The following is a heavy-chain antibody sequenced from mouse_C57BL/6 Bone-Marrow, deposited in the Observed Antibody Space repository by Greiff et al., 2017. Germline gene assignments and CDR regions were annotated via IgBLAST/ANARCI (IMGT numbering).Heavy chain of an antibody. Sequence: VQLQQPGAELVKPGASVKLSCKASGHTFTSYWMHWVKQRPGQGLEWIGMIHPNSGSTNYNEKFKSKATLTVDKSSSTAYMQLSSLAAEDSAVYDCVHGGYPYAMDYWGQGTSVTVSS. CDR1: GHTFTSYW. V-gene: IGHV1-64*01. J-gene: IGHJ4*01. CDR3: VHGGYPYAMDY. CDR2: IHPNSGST. D-gene: IGHD2-3*01.